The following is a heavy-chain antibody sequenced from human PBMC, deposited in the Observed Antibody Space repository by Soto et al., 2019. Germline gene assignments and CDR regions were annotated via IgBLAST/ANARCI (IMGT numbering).Heavy chain of an antibody. CDR1: VGSFSGYY. CDR3: ARGGRYYYGSGMLYYYYGMDV. J-gene: IGHJ6*02. D-gene: IGHD3-10*01. Sequence: SETLSLACAVHVGSFSGYYWSWIRQPPGKGLEWIGEINHSGSTNYNPSLKSRVTISVDTSKNQFSLKLSSVTAADTAVYYCARGGRYYYGSGMLYYYYGMDVWGQGTTVTVSS. V-gene: IGHV4-34*01. CDR2: INHSGST.